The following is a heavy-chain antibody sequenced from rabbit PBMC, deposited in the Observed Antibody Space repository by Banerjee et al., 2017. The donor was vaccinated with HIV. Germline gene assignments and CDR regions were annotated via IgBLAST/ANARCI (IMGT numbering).Heavy chain of an antibody. Sequence: QSLEESGGGLVKPGASLTLTCKASGFDLSSYYYMCWVRQAPGKGLEWIACIYAGSSGSTYYASWAKGRFTISKTSSTTVTLQMTSLTAADTATYFCARSNSYYYKNFKLWGPGTLVTVS. CDR3: ARSNSYYYKNFKL. D-gene: IGHD8-1*01. CDR1: GFDLSSYYY. J-gene: IGHJ4*01. V-gene: IGHV1S40*01. CDR2: IYAGSSGST.